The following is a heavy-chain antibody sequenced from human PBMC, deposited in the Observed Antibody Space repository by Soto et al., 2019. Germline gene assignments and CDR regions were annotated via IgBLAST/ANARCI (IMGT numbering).Heavy chain of an antibody. V-gene: IGHV3-15*01. D-gene: IGHD4-17*01. J-gene: IGHJ6*02. CDR3: TSPGYGDYNLGMDV. Sequence: NPGGSLRLSCAASGFTFSNAWMSWVRRAPGKGLEWVGRIKSKTDGGTTDYAAPVKGRFTISRDDSKNTLYLQMNSLKTEDTAVYYCTSPGYGDYNLGMDVWGQGTTVTVSS. CDR1: GFTFSNAW. CDR2: IKSKTDGGTT.